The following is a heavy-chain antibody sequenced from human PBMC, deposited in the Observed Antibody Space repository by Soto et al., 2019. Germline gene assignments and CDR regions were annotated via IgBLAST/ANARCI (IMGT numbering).Heavy chain of an antibody. J-gene: IGHJ4*02. V-gene: IGHV1-2*04. Sequence: GASVKVTCKGSVHTLIGTLMRWTLPPPDQGREWMGWINPNTGKTKYAQKFQDSVTMAWDTSVTTAYLELSRLRSDGTGVYYCTRGLHCDTTGPNFAEWGQGTLVTVSS. CDR2: INPNTGKT. CDR1: VHTLIGTL. D-gene: IGHD1-1*01. CDR3: TRGLHCDTTGPNFAE.